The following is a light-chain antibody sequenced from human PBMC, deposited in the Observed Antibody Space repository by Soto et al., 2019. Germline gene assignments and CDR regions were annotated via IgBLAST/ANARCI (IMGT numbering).Light chain of an antibody. CDR2: GVT. CDR3: QSYDTALSVYVV. J-gene: IGLJ2*01. CDR1: SSTIGAGFD. V-gene: IGLV1-40*01. Sequence: QSVLTQPPSVSGAPGQRVTISCTGSSSTIGAGFDVHWYQQLPGTAPKLLIYGVTNRPTGVPDRFSGSKSGTSPSLVITVLQAEDEDDYYCQSYDTALSVYVVFGGGTKVTGL.